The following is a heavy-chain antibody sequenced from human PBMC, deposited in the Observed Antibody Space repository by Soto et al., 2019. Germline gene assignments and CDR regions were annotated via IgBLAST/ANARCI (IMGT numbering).Heavy chain of an antibody. V-gene: IGHV3-53*01. CDR3: AKDSFSRNGIYDPFDV. J-gene: IGHJ3*01. CDR2: IYSGGST. CDR1: GFTVSSNY. Sequence: GGSLRLSCAASGFTVSSNYMSWVRQAPGKGLEWVSVIYSGGSTYYADSVKGRFTVSRDNSKNMLYLQMDSLRVDDTAVYYCAKDSFSRNGIYDPFDVWGQGTMVTVSS. D-gene: IGHD3-3*01.